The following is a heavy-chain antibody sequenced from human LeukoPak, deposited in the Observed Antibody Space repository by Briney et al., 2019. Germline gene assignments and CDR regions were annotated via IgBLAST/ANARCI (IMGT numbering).Heavy chain of an antibody. D-gene: IGHD3-16*01. CDR3: AKGGRSRSGFDY. CDR1: GFTLSTSA. J-gene: IGHJ4*02. Sequence: PGGSLRLSCAASGFTLSTSAMNWVRQAPGKGLEWVSSISLTEGSTYYAESVKGRFTISRDNTKNKVYMQMNSLSDEDTAVYYCAKGGRSRSGFDYWGQGTLVTVSS. V-gene: IGHV3-23*01. CDR2: ISLTEGST.